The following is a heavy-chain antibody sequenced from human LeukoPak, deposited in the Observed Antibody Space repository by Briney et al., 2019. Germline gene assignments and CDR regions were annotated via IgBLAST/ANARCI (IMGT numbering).Heavy chain of an antibody. CDR3: AGEFGGSYCDY. Sequence: GGSLRLSCAASGFTFSSYGTHWVRQAPGKGLEWVAVIWYDGSNKYYADSVKGRFTISRDNSKNTLYLQMNSLRAEDTAVYYCAGEFGGSYCDYWGQGTLVTVSS. D-gene: IGHD1-26*01. CDR2: IWYDGSNK. J-gene: IGHJ4*02. CDR1: GFTFSSYG. V-gene: IGHV3-33*01.